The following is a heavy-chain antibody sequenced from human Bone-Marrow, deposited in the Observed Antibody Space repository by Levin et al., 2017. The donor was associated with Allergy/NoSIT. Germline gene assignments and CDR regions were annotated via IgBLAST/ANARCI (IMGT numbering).Heavy chain of an antibody. CDR3: ARDDYYYGSGSFDY. Sequence: GESLKISCAASGFTFSSYSMNWVRQAPGKGLEWVSYISSSSSTIYHADSVKGRFTISRDNAKNSLYLQMNSLRDEDTAVYYCARDDYYYGSGSFDYWGQGTLVTVSS. J-gene: IGHJ4*02. CDR2: ISSSSSTI. CDR1: GFTFSSYS. V-gene: IGHV3-48*02. D-gene: IGHD3-10*01.